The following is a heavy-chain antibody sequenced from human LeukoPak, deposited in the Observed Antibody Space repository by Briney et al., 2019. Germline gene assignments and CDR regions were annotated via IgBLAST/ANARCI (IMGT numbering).Heavy chain of an antibody. D-gene: IGHD6-19*01. CDR3: LSSSGYYFES. CDR1: GFTFSDAW. CDR2: IKSKTDGGTT. V-gene: IGHV3-15*01. J-gene: IGHJ4*02. Sequence: PGGSLKLSCAASGFTFSDAWMTWVRQAPGKGLEWVGRIKSKTDGGTTDYAAPVKGRFTVPRDDSKDTLYLQMNSLKTEDTAAYYCLSSSGYYFESWGQGTLVTVSS.